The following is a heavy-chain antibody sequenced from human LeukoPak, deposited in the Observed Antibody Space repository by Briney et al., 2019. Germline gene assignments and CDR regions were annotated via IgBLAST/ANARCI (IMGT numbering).Heavy chain of an antibody. CDR1: GFMFSSYW. Sequence: PGGSPRLSCAASGFMFSSYWMNWVRQAPGKGLEWVSVITGSGDITYYADSVKGRFTISRDNSKNTVYLQMNSLRAEDTAAYYCANGLGYCSHTNCYRSLGYWGQGTLVTVSS. D-gene: IGHD2-2*01. J-gene: IGHJ4*02. CDR2: ITGSGDIT. V-gene: IGHV3-23*01. CDR3: ANGLGYCSHTNCYRSLGY.